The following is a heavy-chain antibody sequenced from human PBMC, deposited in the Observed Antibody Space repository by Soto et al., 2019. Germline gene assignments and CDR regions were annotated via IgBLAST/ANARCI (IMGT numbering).Heavy chain of an antibody. CDR2: ISSYGADT. CDR1: GFTFNSYA. V-gene: IGHV3-64D*06. D-gene: IGHD6-19*01. Sequence: GSLRLSCSASGFTFNSYAMHWVRQAPGKGPEFVSAISSYGADTYYADSVKGRFAISRDNSKNTLYLQMSSLRAEDTALYYCVKEGYMRSDWYGQFDYWGQGALVTVSS. CDR3: VKEGYMRSDWYGQFDY. J-gene: IGHJ4*02.